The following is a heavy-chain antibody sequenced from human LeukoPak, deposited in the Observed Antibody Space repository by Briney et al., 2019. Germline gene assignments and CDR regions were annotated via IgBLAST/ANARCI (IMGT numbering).Heavy chain of an antibody. CDR2: INHSGST. D-gene: IGHD4-23*01. V-gene: IGHV4-34*01. J-gene: IGHJ4*02. Sequence: SETLSLTCAVYGGSFSGYYWSWIRQPPGKGLEWIGEINHSGSTNYNPSLKSRVTISVDTSKNQFSLKLSSVTAADTAVYYCAKDESGGVIDYWGQGTLVTVSS. CDR3: AKDESGGVIDY. CDR1: GGSFSGYY.